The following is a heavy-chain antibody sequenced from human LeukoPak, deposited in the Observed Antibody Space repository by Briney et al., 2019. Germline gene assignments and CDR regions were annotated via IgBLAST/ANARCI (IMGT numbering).Heavy chain of an antibody. CDR1: GFTFSSYA. CDR3: ARDRVAAAGHYYYYYGMDV. CDR2: ISYDGSNK. V-gene: IGHV3-30-3*01. D-gene: IGHD6-13*01. Sequence: GGSLRLSCAASGFTFSSYAMHWVRQAPGKGLEWVAVISYDGSNKYYADSVKGRSTISRDNSKNTLYLQMNSLRAEDTAVYYCARDRVAAAGHYYYYYGMDVWGQGTTVTVSS. J-gene: IGHJ6*02.